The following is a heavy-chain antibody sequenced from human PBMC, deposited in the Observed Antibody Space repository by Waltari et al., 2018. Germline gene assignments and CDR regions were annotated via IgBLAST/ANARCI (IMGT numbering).Heavy chain of an antibody. CDR3: AKDGGDYGGYYYYYMDV. Sequence: QVQLVESGGGVVQPGRSLRLSCAASGFTFSSYGMHWVRQAPGKGLEWVAGISYDGSNKNYADTVKGRFTISRDNSKNTLYLQMNRLRAEDTAVYYCAKDGGDYGGYYYYYMDVWGKGTTVTVSS. CDR2: ISYDGSNK. J-gene: IGHJ6*03. CDR1: GFTFSSYG. D-gene: IGHD4-17*01. V-gene: IGHV3-30*18.